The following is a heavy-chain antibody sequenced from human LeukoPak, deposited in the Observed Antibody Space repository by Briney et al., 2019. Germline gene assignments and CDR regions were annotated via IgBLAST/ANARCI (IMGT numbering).Heavy chain of an antibody. V-gene: IGHV1-24*01. J-gene: IGHJ6*02. CDR1: GYTLTGLS. Sequence: APVKVSCKVSGYTLTGLSMHWVRQAPGKGLEWMGGFDPEDGETIYAQKFQGRVTMTEDTSTDTAYMELSSLRSEDTAVYYCATYSWGYYYYYGMDVWGQGTTVTVSS. CDR3: ATYSWGYYYYYGMDV. D-gene: IGHD1-26*01. CDR2: FDPEDGET.